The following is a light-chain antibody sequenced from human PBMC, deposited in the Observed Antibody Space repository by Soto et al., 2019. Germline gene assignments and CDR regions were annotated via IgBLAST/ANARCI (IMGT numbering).Light chain of an antibody. J-gene: IGKJ1*01. Sequence: DIPMTQSPSSLSASLVDMVTIPFRASQGIRNDLGWYQQKPGKAPKCLIYAVSSLRSGVPSRFSGSGSGTEFTLTISSLQPEDFATYYCLQHNSYPRTFGQGTKVDIK. CDR2: AVS. CDR1: QGIRND. CDR3: LQHNSYPRT. V-gene: IGKV1-17*01.